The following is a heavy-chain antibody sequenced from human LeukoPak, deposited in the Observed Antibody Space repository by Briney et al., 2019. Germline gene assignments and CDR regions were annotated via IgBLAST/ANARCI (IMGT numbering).Heavy chain of an antibody. D-gene: IGHD3-3*01. V-gene: IGHV3-23*01. CDR2: ISGSGGTT. Sequence: AGGSLRLSCAASGFTFSTYAMSWVRQAPGKGLEWVSAISGSGGTTYNADSVKGRFTISRDNSKSTLYLQMNSLRAEDTALYYCAKSRSAYPRVDGFDMWGRGTMVTVSS. CDR1: GFTFSTYA. CDR3: AKSRSAYPRVDGFDM. J-gene: IGHJ3*02.